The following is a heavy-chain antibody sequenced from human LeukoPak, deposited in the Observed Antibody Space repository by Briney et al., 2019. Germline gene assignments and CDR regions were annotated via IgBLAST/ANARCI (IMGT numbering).Heavy chain of an antibody. Sequence: GGSLRLSCAASGFTFSRFGMRWVRQAPGEGLEWVAVIWYDGSNKYYADSVKGRFTISRDNSKNTLYLEMNSLRAEDTAVYYCARDYYYDSSGYWDYYFDYWGQGTLVTVSS. D-gene: IGHD3-22*01. CDR2: IWYDGSNK. J-gene: IGHJ4*02. CDR3: ARDYYYDSSGYWDYYFDY. CDR1: GFTFSRFG. V-gene: IGHV3-33*01.